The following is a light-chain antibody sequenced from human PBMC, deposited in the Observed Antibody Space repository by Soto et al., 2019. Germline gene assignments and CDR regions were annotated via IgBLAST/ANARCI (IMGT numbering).Light chain of an antibody. CDR3: SSYTSSSTVV. Sequence: QSALTQPASVSGSPGQSITISCTGTSSDVGGYNYVSWYQQHPGTAPKLMIYDVDNRPSGVSNRFSGSRSGNTASLTISGLQAEDEADYYCSSYTSSSTVVFGGGTKLTVL. V-gene: IGLV2-14*01. CDR1: SSDVGGYNY. CDR2: DVD. J-gene: IGLJ2*01.